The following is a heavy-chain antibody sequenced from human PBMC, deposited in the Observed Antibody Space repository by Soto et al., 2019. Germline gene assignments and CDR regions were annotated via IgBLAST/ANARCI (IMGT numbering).Heavy chain of an antibody. D-gene: IGHD4-17*01. J-gene: IGHJ5*02. CDR1: GGSIRIYY. CDR3: ARTHDYGDYVSWFDP. Sequence: PSEPLSLTCTVSGGSIRIYYWSWIRHPPGKGLEWIGYIYYSVSTNYNPSLKSRVTISVDTSKNQFSLKLSSVTAADTAVYYCARTHDYGDYVSWFDPWGQGTLVTVS. CDR2: IYYSVST. V-gene: IGHV4-59*01.